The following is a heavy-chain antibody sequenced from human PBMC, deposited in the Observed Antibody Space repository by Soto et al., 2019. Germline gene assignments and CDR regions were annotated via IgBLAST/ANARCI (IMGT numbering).Heavy chain of an antibody. V-gene: IGHV3-23*01. D-gene: IGHD3-3*01. CDR1: GFSLRSYA. J-gene: IGHJ4*02. CDR3: AKSYDFWSGYYSDY. Sequence: GGSLRLSCAASGFSLRSYAMSWVRQAPGKGLEWVSAISGSGGSTYYADSVKGRFTISRDNSKNTLYLQMNSLRAEDTAVYYCAKSYDFWSGYYSDYWGQGTLVTVSS. CDR2: ISGSGGST.